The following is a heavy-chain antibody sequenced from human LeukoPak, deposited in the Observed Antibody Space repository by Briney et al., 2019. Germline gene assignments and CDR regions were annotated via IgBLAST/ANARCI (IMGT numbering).Heavy chain of an antibody. CDR3: ARPPDSRGFDY. J-gene: IGHJ4*02. Sequence: ASVKFSCKASGYTFSGYYMHWVRQALGQGLEWMGWINPNSGGTNYAQKFQGRVTMTRDTSISTAYMELSRLRSDDTAVYYCARPPDSRGFDYWGQGTLVTVSS. CDR1: GYTFSGYY. CDR2: INPNSGGT. D-gene: IGHD3-22*01. V-gene: IGHV1-2*02.